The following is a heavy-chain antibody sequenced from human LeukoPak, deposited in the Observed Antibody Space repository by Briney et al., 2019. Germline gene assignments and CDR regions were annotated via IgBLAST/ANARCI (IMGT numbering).Heavy chain of an antibody. Sequence: SETLSLTXTVSGGSVSSSSYYWGWLRHAPGKGLECIGTIYFAGDTYYNPSLKSRVTISVDTSKNQFSLKLSSVTAADTAVYYCASYHCSSTSCRFDYWGQGTLVTVSS. CDR2: IYFAGDT. CDR1: GGSVSSSSYY. D-gene: IGHD2-2*01. CDR3: ASYHCSSTSCRFDY. J-gene: IGHJ4*02. V-gene: IGHV4-39*07.